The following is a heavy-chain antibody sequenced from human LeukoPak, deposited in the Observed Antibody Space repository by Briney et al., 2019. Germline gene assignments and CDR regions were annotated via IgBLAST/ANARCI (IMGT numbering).Heavy chain of an antibody. CDR2: IYYSGST. CDR1: GGSISSYY. CDR3: ARLDLNVWGSYWGGFDY. Sequence: PSETLSLTCTVSGGSISSYYWSWIRQPPGKGLEWIGYIYYSGSTNYNPSLKSRVTISVDTSKNQFSLKLSSVTAADTAVYYCARLDLNVWGSYWGGFDYWGQGTLVTVSS. V-gene: IGHV4-59*01. D-gene: IGHD3-16*01. J-gene: IGHJ4*02.